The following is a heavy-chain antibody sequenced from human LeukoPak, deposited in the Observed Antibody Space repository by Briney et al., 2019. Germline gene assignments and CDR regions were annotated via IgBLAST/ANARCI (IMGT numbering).Heavy chain of an antibody. CDR3: ARGPYRSGLPDY. CDR2: INHSGST. J-gene: IGHJ4*02. CDR1: GGSFSGYY. Sequence: TSETLSLTCAVYGGSFSGYYWSWIRQPPGKGLEWIGEINHSGSTNYNPSLKSRVTISVDTSKNQFSLKLGSVTAADTAVYYCARGPYRSGLPDYWGQGTLVTVSS. D-gene: IGHD6-19*01. V-gene: IGHV4-34*01.